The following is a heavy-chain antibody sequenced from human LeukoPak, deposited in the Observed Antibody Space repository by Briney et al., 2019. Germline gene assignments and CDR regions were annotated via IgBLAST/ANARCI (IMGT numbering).Heavy chain of an antibody. CDR1: GFTFSSYG. Sequence: GGSLRLSCAASGFTFSSYGMHWVRQAPGKGLEWVAFIRYDGSNKYYADSVKGRFTISRDNSKNTLYLQMNSLRVEDTAVYYCVKDAHQFYDLWSGYLLDYWGQGTLVTVSS. CDR3: VKDAHQFYDLWSGYLLDY. CDR2: IRYDGSNK. D-gene: IGHD3-3*01. V-gene: IGHV3-30*02. J-gene: IGHJ4*02.